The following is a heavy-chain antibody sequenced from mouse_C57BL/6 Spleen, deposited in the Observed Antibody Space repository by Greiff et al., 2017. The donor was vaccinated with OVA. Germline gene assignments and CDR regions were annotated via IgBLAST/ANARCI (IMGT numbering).Heavy chain of an antibody. CDR1: GFNIKDDY. CDR3: TFRGPFDY. J-gene: IGHJ2*01. Sequence: VHVKQSGAELVRPGASVKLSCTASGFNIKDDYMHWVKQRPEQGLEWIGWIDPENGGTEYASKFQGKATITADTSSNTAYLQLSSLTSEDTYVYYCTFRGPFDYWGQGTTLTVSS. CDR2: IDPENGGT. V-gene: IGHV14-4*01. D-gene: IGHD3-3*01.